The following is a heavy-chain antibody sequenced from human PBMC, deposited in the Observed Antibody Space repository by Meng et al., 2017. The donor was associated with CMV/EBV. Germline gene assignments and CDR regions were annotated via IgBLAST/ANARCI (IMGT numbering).Heavy chain of an antibody. CDR3: ARAKDDFWSGFDY. D-gene: IGHD3-3*01. J-gene: IGHJ4*02. CDR2: ISYDGDNK. Sequence: GESLKISCAASRFTFSRYSMHWVRQAPGKGLEWVVVISYDGDNKHYADSVKGRFTVSRDNAKNTLYLQMNSLRTEDTAIYYCARAKDDFWSGFDYWGQGTLVTVSS. V-gene: IGHV3-30*04. CDR1: RFTFSRYS.